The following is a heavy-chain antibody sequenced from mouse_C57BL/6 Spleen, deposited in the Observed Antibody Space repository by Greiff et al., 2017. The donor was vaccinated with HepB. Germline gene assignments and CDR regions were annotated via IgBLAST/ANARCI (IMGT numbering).Heavy chain of an antibody. Sequence: EVQGVESGGGLVKPGGSPKLSCAASGFTFSSYAMSWVRQTPEKRLEWVATISDGGSYTYYPDNVKGRFTISRDNAKNNLYLQMSHLKSEDTAMYYCAREGVGSSHFDYWGQGTTLTVSS. V-gene: IGHV5-4*01. CDR3: AREGVGSSHFDY. CDR2: ISDGGSYT. D-gene: IGHD1-1*02. J-gene: IGHJ2*01. CDR1: GFTFSSYA.